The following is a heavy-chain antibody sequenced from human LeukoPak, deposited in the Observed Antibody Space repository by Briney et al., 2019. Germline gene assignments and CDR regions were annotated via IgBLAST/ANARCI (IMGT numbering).Heavy chain of an antibody. D-gene: IGHD6-19*01. CDR3: ARQSYSSGWYDGQFDY. V-gene: IGHV4-61*02. J-gene: IGHJ4*02. CDR1: GGSISSGDYY. Sequence: PSQTLSLTCTVSGGSISSGDYYWSWIRQPAGKGLEWIGRISSSGSTNYNPSLKSRVTISVDTSKNQFSLKLSSVTAADTAVYYCARQSYSSGWYDGQFDYWGQGTLVTVSS. CDR2: ISSSGST.